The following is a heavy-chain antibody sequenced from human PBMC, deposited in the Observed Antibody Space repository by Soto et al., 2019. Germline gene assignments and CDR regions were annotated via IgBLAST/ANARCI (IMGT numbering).Heavy chain of an antibody. CDR1: GGSISSSNW. D-gene: IGHD3-22*01. Sequence: QVQLQESGPGLVKPSGTLSLTCAVSGGSISSSNWWSWVRQPPGKGLEWIGEIYHSGSTNYNPSLKSRVTISVDKSKNQFSLKLSTVTAADTAVYYCARDTSGGYYDSICYYLGGDAFDIWGQGTMVTVSS. J-gene: IGHJ3*02. CDR3: ARDTSGGYYDSICYYLGGDAFDI. V-gene: IGHV4-4*02. CDR2: IYHSGST.